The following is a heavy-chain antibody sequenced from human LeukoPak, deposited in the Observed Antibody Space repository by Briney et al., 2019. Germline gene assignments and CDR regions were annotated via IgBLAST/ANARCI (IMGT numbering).Heavy chain of an antibody. J-gene: IGHJ4*02. V-gene: IGHV1-46*01. Sequence: PGRSLRLSCAASGFTFSSYAMHWVRQAPGQGLEWMGIINPSGGSTSYAQKFQGRVTMTRDTSTSTVYMELSSLRSEDTAVYYCARGMELPFDYWGQGTLVTVSS. CDR3: ARGMELPFDY. CDR2: INPSGGST. CDR1: GFTFSSYA. D-gene: IGHD3-10*01.